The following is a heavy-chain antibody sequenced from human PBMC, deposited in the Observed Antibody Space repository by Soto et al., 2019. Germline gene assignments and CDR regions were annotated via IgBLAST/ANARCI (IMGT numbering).Heavy chain of an antibody. D-gene: IGHD6-25*01. CDR2: ILSDGSQE. J-gene: IGHJ4*02. V-gene: IGHV3-33*01. CDR1: GCTFRHYG. Sequence: PGGSRRLSCAASGCTFRHYGMHWVRQAPGKGLEWVAVILSDGSQESDVDSVKFRFTISRDNSKNTLYLQLNSLRADDTAIYYCVRDDDNAANALDYWGPGPLVTVSS. CDR3: VRDDDNAANALDY.